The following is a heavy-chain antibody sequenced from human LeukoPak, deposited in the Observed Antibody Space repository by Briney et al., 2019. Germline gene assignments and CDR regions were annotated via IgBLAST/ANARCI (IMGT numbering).Heavy chain of an antibody. Sequence: PGGSLRLSCAASGFTFSSYSMNWVRQAPGKGLEWVSSISSSSSYIYYADSVKGRFTISRDNAKNSLYLQMNSLRAEDTAVYYCARDWDRSNWGSYYYYGMDVWGQGTTVTVSS. CDR2: ISSSSSYI. CDR1: GFTFSSYS. D-gene: IGHD7-27*01. V-gene: IGHV3-21*01. CDR3: ARDWDRSNWGSYYYYGMDV. J-gene: IGHJ6*02.